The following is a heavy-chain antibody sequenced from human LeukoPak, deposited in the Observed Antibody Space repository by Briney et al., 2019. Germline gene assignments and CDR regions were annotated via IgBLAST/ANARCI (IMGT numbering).Heavy chain of an antibody. V-gene: IGHV1-3*01. Sequence: ASVKVSCKASGYTFTSYAMHWVRQAPGQRLEWMGWINAGNGNTKYSQKFQGRVTITRDTSASTAYMELSSLRSEDTAVYYCARRVVGYYGSGSGYYFDYWGQGTLVTVSS. D-gene: IGHD3-10*01. CDR3: ARRVVGYYGSGSGYYFDY. CDR2: INAGNGNT. CDR1: GYTFTSYA. J-gene: IGHJ4*02.